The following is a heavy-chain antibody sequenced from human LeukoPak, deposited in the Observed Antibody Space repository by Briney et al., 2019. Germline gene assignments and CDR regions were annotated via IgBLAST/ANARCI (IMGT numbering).Heavy chain of an antibody. J-gene: IGHJ4*02. CDR2: IIPILGIA. V-gene: IGHV1-69*04. Sequence: ASVKVSCKASGGTFSSYAISWVRQAPGQGLEWMGRIIPILGIANYAQKFQGRVTTTADKSTSTAYMELSSLRSEDTAVYYCARLTHDYYDSSGYSMGHDYWGQGTLVTVSS. CDR1: GGTFSSYA. D-gene: IGHD3-22*01. CDR3: ARLTHDYYDSSGYSMGHDY.